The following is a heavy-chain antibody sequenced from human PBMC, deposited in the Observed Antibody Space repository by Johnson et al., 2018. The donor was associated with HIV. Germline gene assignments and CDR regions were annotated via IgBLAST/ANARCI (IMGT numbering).Heavy chain of an antibody. CDR3: ARDDGGNPHDAFDI. D-gene: IGHD4-23*01. J-gene: IGHJ3*02. CDR1: GFTFSDYY. CDR2: INWNGGST. Sequence: VQLVESGGGLVKPGGSLRLFCAASGFTFSDYYMSWIRQAPGKGLEWVSGINWNGGSTGYADSVKGRFTISRDNAKNSLYLQMNSLRAEDTALYYCARDDGGNPHDAFDIWGQGTMVTVSS. V-gene: IGHV3-20*04.